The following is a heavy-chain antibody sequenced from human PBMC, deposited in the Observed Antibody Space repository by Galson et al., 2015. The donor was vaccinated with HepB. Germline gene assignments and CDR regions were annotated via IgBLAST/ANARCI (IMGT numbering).Heavy chain of an antibody. V-gene: IGHV3-21*01. J-gene: IGHJ4*02. CDR3: ARDVGLRRWLQWGFDY. Sequence: SLRLSCAASGFTFSSYSMNWVRQAPGKGLEWVSSISSSSSYIYYADSVKGRFTISRDNAKNSLYLQMNSLRAEDTAVYYCARDVGLRRWLQWGFDYWGQGTLVTVSS. D-gene: IGHD5-24*01. CDR2: ISSSSSYI. CDR1: GFTFSSYS.